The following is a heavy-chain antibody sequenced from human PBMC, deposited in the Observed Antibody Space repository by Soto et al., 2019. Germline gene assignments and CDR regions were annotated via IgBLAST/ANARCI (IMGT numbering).Heavy chain of an antibody. Sequence: QMQLQESGPELVKPSQTLSLICTVSGYSMTSGGYYWSWIRHLPGKGLEWIGYIYYSGGTQFNPSLKSRVSMSVDTSKNQFSLRLSSVTAEDTAVYYCATLLGSHQHYDFGIDVWGQGTTVTVSS. CDR3: ATLLGSHQHYDFGIDV. CDR2: IYYSGGT. D-gene: IGHD2-2*01. J-gene: IGHJ6*02. V-gene: IGHV4-31*03. CDR1: GYSMTSGGYY.